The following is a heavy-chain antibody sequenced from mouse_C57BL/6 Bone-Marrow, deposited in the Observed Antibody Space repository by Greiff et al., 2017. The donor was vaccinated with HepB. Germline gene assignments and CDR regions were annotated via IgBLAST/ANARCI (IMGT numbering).Heavy chain of an antibody. CDR1: SYTFTSYG. J-gene: IGHJ4*01. Sequence: QVQLKESGAELARPGASVKLSCKASSYTFTSYGISWVKQRTGQGLEWIGEIYPRSGNTYYNEKFKGKATLTADKSSSTAYMELRSLTSEDSAVYFCARRDYYGSNYYYAMDYWGQGTSVTVSS. D-gene: IGHD1-1*01. CDR2: IYPRSGNT. V-gene: IGHV1-81*01. CDR3: ARRDYYGSNYYYAMDY.